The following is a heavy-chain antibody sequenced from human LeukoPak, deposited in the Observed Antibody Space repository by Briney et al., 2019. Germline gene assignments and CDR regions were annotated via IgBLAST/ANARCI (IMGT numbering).Heavy chain of an antibody. D-gene: IGHD6-13*01. Sequence: SETLSLTCTVSGGSTSSDSYYWGWIRQPPGKGLEWIGSIYYTGSTYYNPSLKSRVTISVDTSKNQFSLNLSSVTAADTAVYYCARDTSLSSSSIPLAYWGQGTLVTVSS. CDR3: ARDTSLSSSSIPLAY. J-gene: IGHJ4*02. V-gene: IGHV4-39*07. CDR2: IYYTGST. CDR1: GGSTSSDSYY.